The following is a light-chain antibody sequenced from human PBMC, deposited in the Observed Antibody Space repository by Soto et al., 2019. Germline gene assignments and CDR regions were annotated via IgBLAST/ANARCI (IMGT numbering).Light chain of an antibody. CDR2: GAS. V-gene: IGKV1-27*01. Sequence: DIQLTQSPSSLSASVGDRVTFTFRASQDISHFLAWYQQRPEEVPRLLIYGASTLQSGVPSRFSGSGFGTDFTLTIASLQPEDVATYYCQKYNKDSPATFGPGTKVEIK. J-gene: IGKJ1*01. CDR3: QKYNKDSPAT. CDR1: QDISHF.